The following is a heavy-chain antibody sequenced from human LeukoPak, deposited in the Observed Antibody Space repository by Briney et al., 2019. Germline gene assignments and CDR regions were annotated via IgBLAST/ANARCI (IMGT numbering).Heavy chain of an antibody. CDR2: IYYSGST. V-gene: IGHV4-30-4*08. CDR1: GGSISSGDYY. D-gene: IGHD3-3*01. Sequence: SETLSVNCAVSGGSISSGDYYWSWIRQPPGKGLEWIGYIYYSGSTYYNPSLKSRVTISVDTSKIQFSLKLSSVTAADTTVYYCASIPYYDFWSGYYAPSYFDYWGQGTLVTVSS. J-gene: IGHJ4*02. CDR3: ASIPYYDFWSGYYAPSYFDY.